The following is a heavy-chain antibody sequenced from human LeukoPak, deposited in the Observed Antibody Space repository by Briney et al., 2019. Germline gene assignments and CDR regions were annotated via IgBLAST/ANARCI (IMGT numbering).Heavy chain of an antibody. D-gene: IGHD6-13*01. CDR1: GYTFTGYY. CDR3: ARLWSSSWYQGYYYYYYMDV. V-gene: IGHV1-2*02. J-gene: IGHJ6*03. Sequence: ASVKVSCKASGYTFTGYYLHWVRQAPGQGLEWMGWINPNSGGTNSAQKFQGRFTMTRDTSITTAYMELSSLRSDDTAVYYCARLWSSSWYQGYYYYYYMDVWGKGTTVTVSS. CDR2: INPNSGGT.